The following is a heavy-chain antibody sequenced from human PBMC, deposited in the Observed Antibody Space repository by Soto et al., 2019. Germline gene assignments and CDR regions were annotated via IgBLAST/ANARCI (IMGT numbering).Heavy chain of an antibody. CDR1: GGSIRSYY. CDR3: ARGAADTAMVDS. D-gene: IGHD5-18*01. Sequence: SETLSLTCTVCGGSIRSYYWTWIRQPPGKGLEWLGYIFYRGSTFYNPSLKSRVTISIHTSKSQFSLQLTSVTAADTAVHYCARGAADTAMVDSWGQGTLVTVSS. V-gene: IGHV4-59*01. CDR2: IFYRGST. J-gene: IGHJ4*02.